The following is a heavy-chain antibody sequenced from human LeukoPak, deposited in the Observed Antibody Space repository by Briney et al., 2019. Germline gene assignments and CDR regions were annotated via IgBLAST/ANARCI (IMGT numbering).Heavy chain of an antibody. Sequence: PSEALSLTCAVYGGSFSDYYWSWIRQSPLKGLEWIGEINHSGNTNYNPSLKSRVTISVGTSKNQFALKLSSVTAADTAVYYCATNRSWSGYSSWGQGTLVTVSS. D-gene: IGHD3-3*01. CDR2: INHSGNT. CDR1: GGSFSDYY. J-gene: IGHJ4*02. V-gene: IGHV4-34*01. CDR3: ATNRSWSGYSS.